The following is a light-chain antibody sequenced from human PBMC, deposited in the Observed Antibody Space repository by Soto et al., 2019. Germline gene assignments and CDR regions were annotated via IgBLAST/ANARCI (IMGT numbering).Light chain of an antibody. CDR2: DVS. V-gene: IGKV1-13*02. Sequence: AIQLTQSPSSLSASVGDRVTITCRASQDIRGALAWYQQKPGKAPKILIYDVSTLESGLPSRFSGSRSGTDFTLTISSLQPVDFATYYCQQFNSYPITFGQGTRLEIK. CDR1: QDIRGA. CDR3: QQFNSYPIT. J-gene: IGKJ5*01.